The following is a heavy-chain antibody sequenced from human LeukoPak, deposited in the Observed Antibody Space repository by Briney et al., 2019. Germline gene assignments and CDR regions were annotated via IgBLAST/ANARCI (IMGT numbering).Heavy chain of an antibody. Sequence: SETLSLTCTVSGGSVSSGTYYWSWIRQPPGKGLEWIGYIYYSGSTNYNPSLKSRVTISVDTSKNQFSLKLSSVTAADTAVYYCARWPGRGRIDYWGQGTLVTVSS. CDR1: GGSVSSGTYY. CDR3: ARWPGRGRIDY. D-gene: IGHD3/OR15-3a*01. V-gene: IGHV4-61*01. J-gene: IGHJ4*02. CDR2: IYYSGST.